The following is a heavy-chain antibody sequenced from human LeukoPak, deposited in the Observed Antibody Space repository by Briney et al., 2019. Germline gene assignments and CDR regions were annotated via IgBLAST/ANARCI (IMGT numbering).Heavy chain of an antibody. D-gene: IGHD3-22*01. Sequence: SQTLSLTCTVSGGSISSGGYYWSWTRQHPGKGLEWIGYIYYSGSTYYNPSLKSRVTISVDTSKNQFSLKLSSVTAADTAVYYCARDLVHSSGYYDYFDYWGQGTLVTVSS. CDR1: GGSISSGGYY. V-gene: IGHV4-31*03. CDR3: ARDLVHSSGYYDYFDY. CDR2: IYYSGST. J-gene: IGHJ4*02.